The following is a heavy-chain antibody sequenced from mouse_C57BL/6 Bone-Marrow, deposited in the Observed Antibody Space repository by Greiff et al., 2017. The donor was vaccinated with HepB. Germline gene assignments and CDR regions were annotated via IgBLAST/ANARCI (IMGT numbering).Heavy chain of an antibody. Sequence: VQLKESGGGLVKPGGSLKLSCAASGFTFSDYGMHWVRQAPEKGLEWVAYISSGSSTIYYADTVKGRFTISRDNAKNTLFLQMTSLRSEDTAMYYCARPLYGYAMDYWGQGTSVTVSS. J-gene: IGHJ4*01. V-gene: IGHV5-17*01. CDR3: ARPLYGYAMDY. CDR1: GFTFSDYG. CDR2: ISSGSSTI. D-gene: IGHD1-1*02.